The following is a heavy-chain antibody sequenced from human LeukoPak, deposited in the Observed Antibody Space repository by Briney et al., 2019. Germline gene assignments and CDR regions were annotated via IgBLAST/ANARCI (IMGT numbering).Heavy chain of an antibody. J-gene: IGHJ4*02. CDR2: ISGSGGST. V-gene: IGHV3-23*01. CDR3: AKDRMVYAIGDPQAFDY. Sequence: PGGSLRLSCAASGFTFSSYAMSWVRQAPGKGLEWVSAISGSGGSTYYADSVKGRFTISRDNSKNTLYLQMNSLRAEDTAVYYCAKDRMVYAIGDPQAFDYWGQGTLVTVSS. D-gene: IGHD2-8*01. CDR1: GFTFSSYA.